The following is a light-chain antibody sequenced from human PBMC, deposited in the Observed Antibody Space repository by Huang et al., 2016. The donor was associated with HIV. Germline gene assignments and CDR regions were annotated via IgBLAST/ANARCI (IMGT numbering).Light chain of an antibody. J-gene: IGKJ2*01. CDR1: QSISSH. Sequence: DIQMTQSPSSLSAFVGDRVTITCRASQSISSHLTWYHQKSGKPPKLLIYAASILQSGVPSRCSGRGSGTVFTLTISSLQPEDFATYYCQQSFNSPRTFGQGTKLEIK. CDR2: AAS. CDR3: QQSFNSPRT. V-gene: IGKV1-39*01.